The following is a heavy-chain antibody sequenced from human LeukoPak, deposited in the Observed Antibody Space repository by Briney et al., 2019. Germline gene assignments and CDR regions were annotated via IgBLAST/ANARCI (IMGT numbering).Heavy chain of an antibody. D-gene: IGHD6-13*01. V-gene: IGHV4-61*01. J-gene: IGHJ5*02. Sequence: SETLSLTCTVSGGSVSSGYYYLTWVRQPPGKGLDWIGNIYHSGNTYYNPSLKSRVTILVDTSKNQLSLSLRSVTTADTAVYYCARGHHSSSWYPNWFDPWGQGTLVTVSS. CDR3: ARGHHSSSWYPNWFDP. CDR1: GGSVSSGYYY. CDR2: IYHSGNT.